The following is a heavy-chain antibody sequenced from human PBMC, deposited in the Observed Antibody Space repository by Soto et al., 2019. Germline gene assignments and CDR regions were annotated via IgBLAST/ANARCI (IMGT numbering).Heavy chain of an antibody. D-gene: IGHD5-18*01. CDR1: GVTFRGYG. V-gene: IGHV3-30*18. CDR2: ISYDGSIK. Sequence: GGSLRLSCAASGVTFRGYGMHWVRQAPGRGLEWVALISYDGSIKYYADSVRGRFTISRDNSKNTLYLQMNSLRAEDTAVYYCANSEYSRYKNIDVWGQGTTVTVSS. J-gene: IGHJ6*02. CDR3: ANSEYSRYKNIDV.